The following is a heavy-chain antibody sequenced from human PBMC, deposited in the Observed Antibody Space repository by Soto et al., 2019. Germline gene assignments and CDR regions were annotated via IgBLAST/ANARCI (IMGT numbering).Heavy chain of an antibody. CDR3: ARACSSNSCYDVFDY. CDR1: GGSINSYY. J-gene: IGHJ4*02. V-gene: IGHV4-4*07. D-gene: IGHD2-2*01. Sequence: AETLSLTCTVSGGSINSYYYSCILQPAGKGLKWIGRIFTSGSTNYNHSLKSRVTMSVDTSKKQFSLNLSSVTAEDTAVYYCARACSSNSCYDVFDYWGQGTLVTVSS. CDR2: IFTSGST.